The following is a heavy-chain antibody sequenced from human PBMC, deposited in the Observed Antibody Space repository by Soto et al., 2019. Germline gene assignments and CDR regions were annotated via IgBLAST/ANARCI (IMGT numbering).Heavy chain of an antibody. CDR1: GYTFTGYY. D-gene: IGHD2-2*01. J-gene: IGHJ1*01. CDR2: INPNSGGT. CDR3: VSPGFDCSSTSCYFQH. Sequence: QVQLVQSGAEVKKPGASVKVSCKASGYTFTGYYMHWVRQAPGQGLEWMGWINPNSGGTNYAQKFQGWVTMTRDTSISTAYMELSRLRSDDTAVYYCVSPGFDCSSTSCYFQHWGQGTLVTVSS. V-gene: IGHV1-2*04.